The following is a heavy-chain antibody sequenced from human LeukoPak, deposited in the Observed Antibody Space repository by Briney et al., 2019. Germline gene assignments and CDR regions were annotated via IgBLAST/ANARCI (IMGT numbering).Heavy chain of an antibody. Sequence: GGSLRLSCAASGFTFSSYAMHWVRQAPGKGLEWVAVISYDGSNKYYADSVKGRFTISRDNSKNTLYLQMNSLRAEDTAVYYCVRLKNSGSYRPLDYWGQGTLVTVSS. CDR1: GFTFSSYA. V-gene: IGHV3-30*04. CDR3: VRLKNSGSYRPLDY. J-gene: IGHJ4*02. CDR2: ISYDGSNK. D-gene: IGHD1-26*01.